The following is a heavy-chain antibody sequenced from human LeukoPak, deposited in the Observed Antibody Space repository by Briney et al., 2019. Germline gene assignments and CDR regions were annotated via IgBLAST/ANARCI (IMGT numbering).Heavy chain of an antibody. Sequence: GGSLRLSCAASGFTFSSYSMNWGRQAPGKGLEWVSAISGSGGSTYYADSVKGRFTISRDNSKNTLYLQMNSLRAEDTAVYYCAKDRRWLAPTDAFDIWGQGTMVTVSS. D-gene: IGHD6-19*01. CDR3: AKDRRWLAPTDAFDI. CDR2: ISGSGGST. CDR1: GFTFSSYS. J-gene: IGHJ3*02. V-gene: IGHV3-23*01.